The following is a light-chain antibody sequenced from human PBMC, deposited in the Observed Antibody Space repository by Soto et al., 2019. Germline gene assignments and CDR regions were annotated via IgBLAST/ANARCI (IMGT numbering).Light chain of an antibody. CDR3: QQYNTWRSIS. CDR2: DTS. Sequence: EIVMTPSPATLSVSPVERVTLSCRASQSVSNKLGWYQHKPGQAPRLLIYDTSTRAAGTPARFTGSGSGTDFTLTISSLQSEDFAVYYCQQYNTWRSISFGQGTRLEIK. J-gene: IGKJ5*01. V-gene: IGKV3-15*01. CDR1: QSVSNK.